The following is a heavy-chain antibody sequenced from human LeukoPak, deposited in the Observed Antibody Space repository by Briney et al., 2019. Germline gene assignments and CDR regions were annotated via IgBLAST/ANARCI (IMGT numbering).Heavy chain of an antibody. V-gene: IGHV4-34*01. D-gene: IGHD5-18*01. CDR2: INHSGST. CDR3: ARGHLGIQLWSATFDI. CDR1: GGSFSGYY. Sequence: PTETLSLTCAVYGGSFSGYYWSWIRQPPGKGLEWIGEINHSGSTNYNPSLKSRVTISVDTSKNQFSLKLSSVIAADTAVYYCARGHLGIQLWSATFDIWGQGTMVTVSS. J-gene: IGHJ3*02.